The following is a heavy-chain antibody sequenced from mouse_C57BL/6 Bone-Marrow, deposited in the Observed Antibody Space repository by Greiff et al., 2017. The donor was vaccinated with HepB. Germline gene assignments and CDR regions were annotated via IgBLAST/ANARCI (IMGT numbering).Heavy chain of an antibody. CDR3: ARRSIRYFDV. V-gene: IGHV1-64*01. Sequence: QVQLKQPGAELVKPGASVKLSCKASGYTFTSYWMHWVKQRPGQGLEWIGMIHPNSGSTNYNEKFKSKATLTVDKSSSTAYMQLSSLTSEDSAVYYCARRSIRYFDVWGTGTTVTVSS. J-gene: IGHJ1*03. CDR2: IHPNSGST. CDR1: GYTFTSYW. D-gene: IGHD2-4*01.